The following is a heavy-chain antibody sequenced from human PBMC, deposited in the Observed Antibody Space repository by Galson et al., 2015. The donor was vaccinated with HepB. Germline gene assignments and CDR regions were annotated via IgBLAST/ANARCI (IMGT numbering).Heavy chain of an antibody. Sequence: SLRLSCAASGFTFSYYAMSWVRQAPGKGLEWISAITPSGDNTYSADSTKGRFTISRDNSRKTLFLQMNSLRADDTAIYFCAKVFPEKVDGWYRQALYYFDSWGQGTRVTVSS. V-gene: IGHV3-23*01. D-gene: IGHD6-19*01. CDR1: GFTFSYYA. CDR3: AKVFPEKVDGWYRQALYYFDS. J-gene: IGHJ4*02. CDR2: ITPSGDNT.